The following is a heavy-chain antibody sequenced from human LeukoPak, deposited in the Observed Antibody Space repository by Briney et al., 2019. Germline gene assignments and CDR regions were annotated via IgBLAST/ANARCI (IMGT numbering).Heavy chain of an antibody. V-gene: IGHV1-8*01. J-gene: IGHJ6*02. CDR1: GYTFTSYD. Sequence: ASVKLSCKASGYTFTSYDINWVRQATGQGLEWMGWMNPNSGNTGYAQKFQGRVTITRNTSISTAYMQLSSLRSEDTAVYYCARGVAAAGVYYYYGMDAWGQGTTVTVSS. CDR2: MNPNSGNT. CDR3: ARGVAAAGVYYYYGMDA. D-gene: IGHD6-13*01.